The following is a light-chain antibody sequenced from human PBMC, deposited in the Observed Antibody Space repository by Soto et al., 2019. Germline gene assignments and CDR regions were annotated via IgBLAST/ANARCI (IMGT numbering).Light chain of an antibody. CDR3: QQYHNLWT. Sequence: EIVMTQSPATLSVSPGERATLSCRASQSVFSNVAWYQQRPGHAPRLLIYRASTRATGIPARFSGSGSGTEFTLTISSLQCEDFAVYYCQQYHNLWTFGQGTKVDIK. CDR1: QSVFSN. CDR2: RAS. V-gene: IGKV3-15*01. J-gene: IGKJ1*01.